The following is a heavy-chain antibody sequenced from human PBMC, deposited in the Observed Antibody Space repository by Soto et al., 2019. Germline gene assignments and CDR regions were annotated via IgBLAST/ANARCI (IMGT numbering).Heavy chain of an antibody. D-gene: IGHD1-26*01. CDR3: ARGIVGAAYFDY. J-gene: IGHJ4*02. CDR1: GGSFIGYY. CDR2: INHSGST. V-gene: IGHV4-34*01. Sequence: SEPLSITSAFYGGSFIGYYWSWIRQTPGKGLEWIGEINHSGSTNYNPSLKSRVTISVDTSKNQFSLKLSSVTAADTAVYYCARGIVGAAYFDYWGQGTLVTVSS.